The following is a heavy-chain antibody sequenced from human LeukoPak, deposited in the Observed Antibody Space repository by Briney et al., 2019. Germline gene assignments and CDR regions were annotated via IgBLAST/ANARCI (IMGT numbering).Heavy chain of an antibody. CDR1: VFSFIGHR. D-gene: IGHD6-13*01. Sequence: GGSLRLSCAASVFSFIGHRMHWARQLPWKGLVWLLRISPTGSTTSYADSVKGRFTVSRDNAKNTLYLQVNNLRAEDTAVYYCARGPSSNWSGLDFWGQGTLLTVSS. CDR2: ISPTGSTT. J-gene: IGHJ4*02. CDR3: ARGPSSNWSGLDF. V-gene: IGHV3-74*01.